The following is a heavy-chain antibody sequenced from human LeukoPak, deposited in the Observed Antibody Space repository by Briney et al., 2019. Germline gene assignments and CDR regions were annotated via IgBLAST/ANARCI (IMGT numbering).Heavy chain of an antibody. D-gene: IGHD6-19*01. CDR3: ARIKKYSSGFNWFDP. V-gene: IGHV4-39*07. CDR2: IYYSGST. CDR1: GGSISSSSYY. Sequence: SATLSLTCTVSGGSISSSSYYWGWIRQPPGKGLEWIGSIYYSGSTYYNPSLKSRVTISVDTSKNQFSLKLSSVTAADTAVYYCARIKKYSSGFNWFDPWGQGTLVTVSS. J-gene: IGHJ5*02.